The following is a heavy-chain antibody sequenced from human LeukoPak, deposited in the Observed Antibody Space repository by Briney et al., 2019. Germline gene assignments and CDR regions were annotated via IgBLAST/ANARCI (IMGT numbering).Heavy chain of an antibody. D-gene: IGHD3-16*01. CDR2: IKEDGTRK. V-gene: IGHV3-7*03. CDR1: GFTFSSHW. J-gene: IGHJ6*04. Sequence: PGGSLRLSCAASGFTFSSHWMTWVRQAPGKGLEWVANIKEDGTRKNYMDSVKGRFTISRDNAKNSLYLQMSNLRAEDTAVYFCAGGGVLDVWGKGATVTVSS. CDR3: AGGGVLDV.